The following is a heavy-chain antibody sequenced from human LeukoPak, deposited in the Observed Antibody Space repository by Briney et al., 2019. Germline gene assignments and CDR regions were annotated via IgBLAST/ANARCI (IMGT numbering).Heavy chain of an antibody. CDR1: GYTFTSYY. CDR2: INPSGGST. D-gene: IGHD3-22*01. V-gene: IGHV1-46*01. CDR3: AREGKYYDSSGYYYGFDY. J-gene: IGHJ4*02. Sequence: GASVKVSCKAAGYTFTSYYMHWVRQAPGQGLEWMGIINPSGGSTSYAQKFQGRVTMTRDMSTSTVYMELSSLRSEDTAVYYCAREGKYYDSSGYYYGFDYWGQGTMVTVSS.